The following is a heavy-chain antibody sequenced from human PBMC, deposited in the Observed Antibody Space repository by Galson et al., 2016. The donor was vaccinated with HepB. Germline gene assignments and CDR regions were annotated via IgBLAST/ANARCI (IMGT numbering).Heavy chain of an antibody. CDR2: IYADDNK. CDR3: AHYYYDSSFSYSALFDY. J-gene: IGHJ4*02. V-gene: IGHV2-5*02. D-gene: IGHD3-22*01. Sequence: PALVKPTQTLTLTCTFSGFSLNIPGVGVGWIRQPPGKAPEWLALIYADDNKRYNSPSLKSRLTMTKDTSKNQVVLTMTNMDPVDTATYFCAHYYYDSSFSYSALFDYWGQGALVTVSS. CDR1: GFSLNIPGVG.